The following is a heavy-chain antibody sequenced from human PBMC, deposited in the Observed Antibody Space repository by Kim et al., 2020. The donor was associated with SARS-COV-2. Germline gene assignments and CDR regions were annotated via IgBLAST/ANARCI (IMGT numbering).Heavy chain of an antibody. Sequence: GGSLRLSCAASGFTFSSYWMSWVRQAPGKGLEWVANIKQDGSEKYYVDSVKGRFTISRDNAKNSLYLQMNSLRAEDTAVYYCARENHNGWGSSWYGDYYYGMDVWGQGTTVTVSS. CDR3: ARENHNGWGSSWYGDYYYGMDV. CDR1: GFTFSSYW. J-gene: IGHJ6*02. V-gene: IGHV3-7*01. CDR2: IKQDGSEK. D-gene: IGHD6-13*01.